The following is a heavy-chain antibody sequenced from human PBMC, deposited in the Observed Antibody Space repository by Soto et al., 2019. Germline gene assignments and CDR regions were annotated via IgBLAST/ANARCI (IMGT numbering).Heavy chain of an antibody. V-gene: IGHV4-4*02. CDR3: AREVSEGQLTYSYKYYGMDV. D-gene: IGHD2-2*01. CDR2: IYHSGST. CDR1: GGSISSSNW. J-gene: IGHJ6*02. Sequence: SETLSLTCAVSGGSISSSNWWNWVRQSPGTGLEWIGEIYHSGSTNYNPSLKSRVTISVDKSKNHFSLKLTSMTAADTAVYYCAREVSEGQLTYSYKYYGMDVWGQGTTVTVSS.